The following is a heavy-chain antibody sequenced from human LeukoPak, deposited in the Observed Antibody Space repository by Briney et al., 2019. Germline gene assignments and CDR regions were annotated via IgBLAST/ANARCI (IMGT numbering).Heavy chain of an antibody. CDR1: RFPFSNYW. CDR3: TRESYSSGYFDFDY. D-gene: IGHD3-22*01. Sequence: GGSHTLSCAASRFPFSNYWMQWVRQAPGKWLVWVSRINTDASSTSSTTSVQARFTISRDNAKNTLSLQLNSLRAEDTAVYYCTRESYSSGYFDFDYWGHGTLITVTS. V-gene: IGHV3-74*01. J-gene: IGHJ4*01. CDR2: INTDASST.